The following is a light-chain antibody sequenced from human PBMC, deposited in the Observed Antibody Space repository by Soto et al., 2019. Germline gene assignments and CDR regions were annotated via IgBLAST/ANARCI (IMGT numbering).Light chain of an antibody. Sequence: DIKITEAPSSLSETVGDRVNGKCRASQIISSWLAWYPQETGKAPKRLIYAESNLQSGVPSRFSGSGSGTEFTLTISSLQPEDFATYFCLQHNNYPPTFGQGTKVDI. CDR2: AES. CDR3: LQHNNYPPT. V-gene: IGKV1-5*01. CDR1: QIISSW. J-gene: IGKJ1*01.